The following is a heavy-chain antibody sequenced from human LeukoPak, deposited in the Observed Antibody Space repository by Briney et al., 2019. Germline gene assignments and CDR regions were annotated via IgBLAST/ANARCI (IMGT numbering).Heavy chain of an antibody. Sequence: GGSLRLSCAASGFTFSDYYMSWIRQAPGKGLEWVSYISSRSSYTNYADSVKGRFTISRDNAKNSLYLQMNSLRAEDTAVYYCARVRAAAGTPRSPDYWGQGTLVTVSS. J-gene: IGHJ4*02. CDR1: GFTFSDYY. V-gene: IGHV3-11*06. D-gene: IGHD6-13*01. CDR2: ISSRSSYT. CDR3: ARVRAAAGTPRSPDY.